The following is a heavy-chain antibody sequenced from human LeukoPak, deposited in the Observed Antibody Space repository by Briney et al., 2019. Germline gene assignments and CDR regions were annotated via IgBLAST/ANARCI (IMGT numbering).Heavy chain of an antibody. V-gene: IGHV4-59*01. CDR1: GGSFSHYY. CDR3: ARGVVIAPQTFDY. D-gene: IGHD2-21*01. J-gene: IGHJ4*02. CDR2: IYYSGST. Sequence: SETLSLTCAVYGGSFSHYYWSWIRQPPGKGLEWIGYIYYSGSTNYNPSLKSRVTISVDTSKNQFSLKLSSVTAADTAVYYCARGVVIAPQTFDYWGQGTLVTVSS.